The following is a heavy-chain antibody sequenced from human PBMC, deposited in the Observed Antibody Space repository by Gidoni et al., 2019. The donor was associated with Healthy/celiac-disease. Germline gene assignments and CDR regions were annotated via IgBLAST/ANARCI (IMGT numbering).Heavy chain of an antibody. Sequence: EVQLVQSGAEVKKTGATVKISCKVSGYTFTDYYMHWVQQAPGKGLEWMGLVDPEDGETIYAEKFQGRVTITADTSTDTAYMELSSLRSEDTAVYYCATALYYGSGSYTNARDAFDIWGQGTMVTVSS. V-gene: IGHV1-69-2*01. CDR2: VDPEDGET. CDR3: ATALYYGSGSYTNARDAFDI. J-gene: IGHJ3*02. D-gene: IGHD3-10*01. CDR1: GYTFTDYY.